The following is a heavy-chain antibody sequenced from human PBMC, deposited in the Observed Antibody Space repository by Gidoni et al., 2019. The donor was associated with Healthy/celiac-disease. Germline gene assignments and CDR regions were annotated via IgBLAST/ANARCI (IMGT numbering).Heavy chain of an antibody. D-gene: IGHD1-26*01. CDR3: AKASYSGSGDY. CDR2: ISGSGGST. J-gene: IGHJ4*02. V-gene: IGHV3-23*01. CDR1: GFTFSSYA. Sequence: EVQLLESGGGLVQPEGSLILSCAASGFTFSSYAMRWVRQAPGKGLEWVSAISGSGGSTYYADSVKGLFTISRDNSKNTLYLQMNSLRAEDKAVYYCAKASYSGSGDYWGQGTLVTVSS.